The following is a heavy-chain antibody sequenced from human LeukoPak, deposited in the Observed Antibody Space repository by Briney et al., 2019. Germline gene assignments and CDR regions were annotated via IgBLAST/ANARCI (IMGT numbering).Heavy chain of an antibody. Sequence: GGSLRLSCAASGFTFSSYAMSWVRQAPGKGLEWVSVIYSGGSTYYADSVKGRFTISRDNSKNTLYLQMNSLRAEDTAVYYCAREPNDFWSGSPHNGMDVWGQGTTVTVSS. J-gene: IGHJ6*02. D-gene: IGHD3-3*01. V-gene: IGHV3-53*01. CDR3: AREPNDFWSGSPHNGMDV. CDR2: IYSGGST. CDR1: GFTFSSYA.